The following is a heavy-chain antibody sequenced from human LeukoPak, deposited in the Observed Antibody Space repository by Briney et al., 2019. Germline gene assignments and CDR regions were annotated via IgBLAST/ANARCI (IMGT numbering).Heavy chain of an antibody. D-gene: IGHD3-9*01. CDR2: ITNGGSTI. V-gene: IGHV3-11*01. CDR1: GFTFSDYN. Sequence: GVSLRLSCAASGFTFSDYNMNWVRQAPGKGLEWVSYITNGGSTIHHADSVKGRFTISRDNAKKTLYLQMNSLRAEDTVVYYCARSIGLTGGGVDVWGQGTTVTVSS. CDR3: ARSIGLTGGGVDV. J-gene: IGHJ6*02.